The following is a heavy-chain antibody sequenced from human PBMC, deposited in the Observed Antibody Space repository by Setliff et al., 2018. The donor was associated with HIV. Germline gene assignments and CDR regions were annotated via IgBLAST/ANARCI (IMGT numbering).Heavy chain of an antibody. J-gene: IGHJ4*02. Sequence: SETLSLTCTVSGGSISSYYWGWIRQPPGKGLEWIAYIQYSGSTYYNPSLKSRVTISVDTSKNQFSLKLSSVTAADTAVYYCARGPFFDYWGQGTLVTVSS. CDR2: IQYSGST. CDR1: GGSISSYY. CDR3: ARGPFFDY. V-gene: IGHV4-59*06.